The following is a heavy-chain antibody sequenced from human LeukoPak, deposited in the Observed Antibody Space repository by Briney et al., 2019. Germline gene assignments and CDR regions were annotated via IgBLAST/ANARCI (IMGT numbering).Heavy chain of an antibody. CDR3: AREAYDSSGYYRGYFDY. Sequence: SETLSLTCTVSGGSISSYYWSWIRQPPGKGLEWIGYVYYSGSTNYNPSLKSRVTISVDTSKNQFSLKLSSVTAADTAVYYCAREAYDSSGYYRGYFDYWGQGTLVTVSS. J-gene: IGHJ4*02. D-gene: IGHD3-22*01. V-gene: IGHV4-59*12. CDR2: VYYSGST. CDR1: GGSISSYY.